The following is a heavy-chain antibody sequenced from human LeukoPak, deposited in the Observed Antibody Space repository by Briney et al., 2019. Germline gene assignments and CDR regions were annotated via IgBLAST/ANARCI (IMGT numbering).Heavy chain of an antibody. CDR1: PDSTTSKF. D-gene: IGHD1-14*01. Sequence: SETLSLTCTVSPDSTTSKFWSWVRQPPGKGLEGIGEIHRRGSTNYNPSLQSRVTISLDTSKNQIALELSSVTAADTAVYYCAREIFGGFNPGAYWGQGTLVTVSS. V-gene: IGHV4-4*08. CDR2: IHRRGST. CDR3: AREIFGGFNPGAY. J-gene: IGHJ4*02.